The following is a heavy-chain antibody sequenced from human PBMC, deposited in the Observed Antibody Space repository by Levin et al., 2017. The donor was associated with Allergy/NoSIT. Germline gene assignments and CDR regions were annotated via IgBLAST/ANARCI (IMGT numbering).Heavy chain of an antibody. V-gene: IGHV3-23*01. CDR2: FSGSGGST. CDR3: AKDQAVAGTWDY. J-gene: IGHJ4*02. CDR1: GFTFSSNA. Sequence: HSGGSLRLSCAASGFTFSSNAMSWVRQAPGKGLEWVSTFSGSGGSTYYADSVKGRFTISRDNSKNTLYLQMNSLRAEDTAVYYCAKDQAVAGTWDYWGQGTLVTVSS. D-gene: IGHD6-19*01.